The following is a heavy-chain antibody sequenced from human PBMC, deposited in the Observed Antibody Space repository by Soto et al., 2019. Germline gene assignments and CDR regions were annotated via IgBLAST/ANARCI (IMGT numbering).Heavy chain of an antibody. CDR3: ARDPGLPPYYFDY. J-gene: IGHJ4*02. V-gene: IGHV1-69*13. CDR1: GGTFSSYA. D-gene: IGHD3-10*01. Sequence: GASVKVSCKASGGTFSSYAISWVRQAPGQGLEWMGGIIPIFGTANYAQKFQGRVTITADESTSTAYMELSSLRSEDTAVYYCARDPGLPPYYFDYWGQGTLVTVSS. CDR2: IIPIFGTA.